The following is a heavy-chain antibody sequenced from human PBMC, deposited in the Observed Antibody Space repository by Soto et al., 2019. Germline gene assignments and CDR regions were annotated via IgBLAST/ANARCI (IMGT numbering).Heavy chain of an antibody. J-gene: IGHJ4*02. CDR3: ARPPDNGGIHAVCYPLDH. D-gene: IGHD2-8*01. CDR1: GYTFTSYY. CDR2: ITPSGGST. Sequence: QVQLVQSGAEVKKPGASVKISCNASGYTFTSYYMPWVRQAPGQGLEWMGIITPSGGSTNYAQNLEGRVAMTRATSTSTVYMAFNSLRSDDTAVYYCARPPDNGGIHAVCYPLDHWGKGTLVTVSS. V-gene: IGHV1-46*01.